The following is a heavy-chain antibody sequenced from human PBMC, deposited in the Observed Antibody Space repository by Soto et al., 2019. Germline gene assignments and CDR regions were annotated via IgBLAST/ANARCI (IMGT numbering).Heavy chain of an antibody. CDR1: GGSIISSNYY. CDR3: ARHRVPDSDGSGTFDI. D-gene: IGHD3-22*01. V-gene: IGHV4-39*01. CDR2: IYYTGSS. Sequence: QLELQESGPGLVKPAETLSLTCTISGGSIISSNYYWGWIRQAPEKGLEWIGSIYYTGSSYYNPSLNSPVTIFVDPSKNQLTLKLSSVAAADRALYFCARHRVPDSDGSGTFDIWGQGTVVTVSS. J-gene: IGHJ3*02.